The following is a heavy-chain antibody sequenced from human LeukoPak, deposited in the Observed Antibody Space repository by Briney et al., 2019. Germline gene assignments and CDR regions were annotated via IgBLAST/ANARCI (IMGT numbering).Heavy chain of an antibody. CDR3: AKGRETASTVNDY. D-gene: IGHD6-13*01. Sequence: GGSLRLSCAASGFTFGSYAMIWVRQAPGKGLECVSTISGSGGSPYYADYVKGRFASSRDNSKNTLYLQMNSLRAEDTAVYCCAKGRETASTVNDYGGKGTLVTVSS. V-gene: IGHV3-23*01. CDR2: ISGSGGSP. CDR1: GFTFGSYA. J-gene: IGHJ4*02.